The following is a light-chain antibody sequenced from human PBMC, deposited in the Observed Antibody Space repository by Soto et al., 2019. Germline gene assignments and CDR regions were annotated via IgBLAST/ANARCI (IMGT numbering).Light chain of an antibody. CDR1: SSDVGGYNF. Sequence: QSVLTQPRSVSGSPGQSVTISCTGTSSDVGGYNFVSWYQHHPGKAPKLTIYNVIQRPSGVPDRFSASKSDNTASLTISGLQAEDEADYYCCSYAGSYTYVFGTGTKVTVL. CDR3: CSYAGSYTYV. J-gene: IGLJ1*01. V-gene: IGLV2-11*01. CDR2: NVI.